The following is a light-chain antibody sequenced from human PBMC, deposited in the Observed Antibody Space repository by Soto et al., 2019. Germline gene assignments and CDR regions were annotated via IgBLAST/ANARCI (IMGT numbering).Light chain of an antibody. V-gene: IGKV3-20*01. J-gene: IGKJ4*01. CDR1: RSVGNNY. CDR2: GAS. CDR3: QQYASSPRT. Sequence: ETVLTQSPGTLSLSPGERATLSCRASRSVGNNYLAWYQQKSGQAPRLLISGASTRATGIPSRFSGSGSGTDFTLTISRLEPEDFAVYYCQQYASSPRTFGGGTKVEIK.